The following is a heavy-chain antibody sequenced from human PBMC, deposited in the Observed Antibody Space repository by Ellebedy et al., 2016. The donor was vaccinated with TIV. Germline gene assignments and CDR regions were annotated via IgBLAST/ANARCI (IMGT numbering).Heavy chain of an antibody. Sequence: GSLRLSXAASGFTFSSYAMSWVRQAPGKGLEWIGEINHSGSTNYNPSLKSRVTISVDTSKNQFALKLTSVTAADTAVYYCARAATGDGYNGRSFDSWGQGTLVTVSS. CDR1: GFTFSSYA. D-gene: IGHD5-24*01. J-gene: IGHJ4*02. CDR3: ARAATGDGYNGRSFDS. CDR2: INHSGST. V-gene: IGHV4-34*01.